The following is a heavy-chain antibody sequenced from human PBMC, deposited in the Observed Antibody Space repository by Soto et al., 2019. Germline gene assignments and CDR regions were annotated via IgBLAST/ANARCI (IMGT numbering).Heavy chain of an antibody. D-gene: IGHD3-9*01. J-gene: IGHJ4*02. CDR2: ISTTSSHI. CDR1: GFSFSNYD. V-gene: IGHV3-21*01. Sequence: LILSCAASGFSFSNYDMSWVRQAPGKGLEWVSSISTTSSHIYYADSLRGRFTISRDNAKKSLYLQMSSLRSEDTAVYYCATDAVLRYFDWFSYWGQGTLVTVSS. CDR3: ATDAVLRYFDWFSY.